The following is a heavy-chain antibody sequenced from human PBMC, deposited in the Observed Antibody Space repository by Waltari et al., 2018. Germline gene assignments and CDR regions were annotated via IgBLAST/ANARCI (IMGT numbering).Heavy chain of an antibody. CDR2: TSHDESHK. CDR1: GFTFSTYT. J-gene: IGHJ4*02. CDR3: ARDDRDGLPDYFDF. Sequence: QVQLVESGGGVVQPGRSLRLSCAASGFTFSTYTMHWVRQAPGKVLEWLAVTSHDESHKYYADSGKGRFTISKDNSKNTLYLQMNSLSTEDTAMYYCARDDRDGLPDYFDFWGQGTLVTVSS. D-gene: IGHD2-8*01. V-gene: IGHV3-30*01.